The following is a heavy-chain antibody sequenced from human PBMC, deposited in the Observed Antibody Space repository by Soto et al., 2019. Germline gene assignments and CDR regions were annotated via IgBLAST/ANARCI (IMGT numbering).Heavy chain of an antibody. CDR3: ARGLAPTPPDPYDY. CDR1: GGSFSGYY. J-gene: IGHJ4*02. Sequence: QVQLQQWGAGLLKPSETLSLTCAVYGGSFSGYYWSWIRQPPGKGLEWIGEINHSGSTNYNPSLKSRVTISVDTSKNQFSLKLSSVTAADTAVYYCARGLAPTPPDPYDYWGQGTLVTVSS. CDR2: INHSGST. V-gene: IGHV4-34*01.